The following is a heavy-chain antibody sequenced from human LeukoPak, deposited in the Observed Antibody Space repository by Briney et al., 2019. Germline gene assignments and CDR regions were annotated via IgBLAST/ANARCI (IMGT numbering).Heavy chain of an antibody. V-gene: IGHV1-8*01. J-gene: IGHJ4*02. CDR3: ARDSGRPPTSFDY. CDR2: MNPNSGNT. Sequence: ASVKVSCKASGYTFTSYDINWVRQATGQGLEWMGWMNPNSGNTGYAQKFQGRVTMTRNTSISTAYMELSSLISEDTAVYFCARDSGRPPTSFDYWGQGTLVTVSS. D-gene: IGHD1-1*01. CDR1: GYTFTSYD.